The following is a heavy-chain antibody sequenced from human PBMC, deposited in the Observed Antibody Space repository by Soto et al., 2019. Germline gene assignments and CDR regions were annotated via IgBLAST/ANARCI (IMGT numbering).Heavy chain of an antibody. CDR3: AIEGVYCSSTSCSGTYFDY. CDR2: IYHSGST. J-gene: IGHJ4*02. V-gene: IGHV4-38-2*02. CDR1: CGSISSGYY. D-gene: IGHD2-2*01. Sequence: SETLSLTCTVSCGSISSGYYWGWIRQPPVKGLEWIGSIYHSGSTYYNPSLKSRVTISVDTSKNQFSLKLSSVTAADTAVYYCAIEGVYCSSTSCSGTYFDYGGQGTLVTISS.